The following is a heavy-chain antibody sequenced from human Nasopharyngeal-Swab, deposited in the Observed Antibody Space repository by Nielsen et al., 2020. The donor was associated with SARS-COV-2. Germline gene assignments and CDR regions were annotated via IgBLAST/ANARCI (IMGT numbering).Heavy chain of an antibody. CDR2: ISWNSGSI. Sequence: GGSLRLSCAASGFTFADYAMHWVRQAPGKGLEWVSGISWNSGSIGYADSVKGRFTISRDNAKNSLYLQMNSLRAEDTALYYCAKSHTGPDYGDYETETAGEYYFDYWGQGTLVTVSS. V-gene: IGHV3-9*01. CDR3: AKSHTGPDYGDYETETAGEYYFDY. J-gene: IGHJ4*02. CDR1: GFTFADYA. D-gene: IGHD4-17*01.